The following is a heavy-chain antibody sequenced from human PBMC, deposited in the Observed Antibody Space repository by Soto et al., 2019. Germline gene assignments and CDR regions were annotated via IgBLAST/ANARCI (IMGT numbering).Heavy chain of an antibody. V-gene: IGHV3-30*18. CDR1: GFTFSTYG. J-gene: IGHJ6*02. CDR3: AKDEVRTPSLYAMDV. Sequence: QVQLMESGGGVVQPGRSLRLSCAASGFTFSTYGMHWVRQAPGKGLEWVALISYDGSNRNSADSVKGRFTISRDNSKNTLYLQMNSLRVEDTAEYYCAKDEVRTPSLYAMDVWGQGTTVTVSS. D-gene: IGHD3-10*01. CDR2: ISYDGSNR.